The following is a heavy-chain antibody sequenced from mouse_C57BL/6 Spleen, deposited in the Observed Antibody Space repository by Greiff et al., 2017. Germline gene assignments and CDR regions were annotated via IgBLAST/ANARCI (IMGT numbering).Heavy chain of an antibody. Sequence: EVKVVESGGGLVQSGRSLRLSCATSGFTFSDFYMEWVRQAPGKGLEWIAARRNKANDYTTEYSASVKGRFIVSRDTSQSILYLQMNALRAEDTAMYYCARDSGAMDYWGQGTSVTVSS. CDR3: ARDSGAMDY. CDR2: RRNKANDYTT. J-gene: IGHJ4*01. CDR1: GFTFSDFY. V-gene: IGHV7-1*01.